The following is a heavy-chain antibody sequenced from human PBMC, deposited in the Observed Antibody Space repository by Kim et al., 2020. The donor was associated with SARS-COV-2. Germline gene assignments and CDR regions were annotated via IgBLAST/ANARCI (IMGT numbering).Heavy chain of an antibody. V-gene: IGHV3-21*01. J-gene: IGHJ4*02. Sequence: YADSVRGRFTLSRDNAKNSLNLQMNSLRAEDTAVYYCARGGGTYPYYFDYWGQGTLVTVSS. CDR3: ARGGGTYPYYFDY. D-gene: IGHD1-26*01.